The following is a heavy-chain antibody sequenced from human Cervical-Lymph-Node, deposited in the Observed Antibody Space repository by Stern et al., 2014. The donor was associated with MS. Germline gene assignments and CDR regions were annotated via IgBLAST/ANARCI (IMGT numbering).Heavy chain of an antibody. CDR2: VIYNGTNK. CDR3: AKYAQSFDS. J-gene: IGHJ4*02. CDR1: GFIFKSYT. D-gene: IGHD2-2*01. V-gene: IGHV3-30*14. Sequence: VQLEESGGGVVQPGRSLRLSCAASGFIFKSYTMQWVRQAPGKGLEWVAVVIYNGTNKYYADSVKGRFTISRDNSKNTLFLQMNSLRPEDSAVYYCAKYAQSFDSWGQGTLVTVSS.